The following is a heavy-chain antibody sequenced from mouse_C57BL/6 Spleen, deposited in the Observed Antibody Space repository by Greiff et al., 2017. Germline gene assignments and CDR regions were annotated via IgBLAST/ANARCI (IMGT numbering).Heavy chain of an antibody. J-gene: IGHJ2*01. V-gene: IGHV5-4*01. CDR1: GFTFRSYA. Sequence: DVMLVEPGAGLVKPGGSLKFSCAASGFTFRSYAMSWVRQTPEKWLEWVATISDGGSYTYYPDNVKGRFTLSRDNAKNNLYLQMGHLKSEDTAMYYCAREDYWGQGTTLTVSS. CDR2: ISDGGSYT. CDR3: AREDY.